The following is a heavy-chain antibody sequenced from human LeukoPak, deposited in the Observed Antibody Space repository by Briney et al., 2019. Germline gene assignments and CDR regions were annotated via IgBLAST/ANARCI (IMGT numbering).Heavy chain of an antibody. CDR1: GGSFSPYY. Sequence: TSETLSLTCAVYGGSFSPYYWSWIRQPPGKGLEWIGEINHSGSTNYNTSLKSRVTISVDTSKNQFSLRLSSVTAADTAVYYCARGGFYCGGDCYVDYWGQGTLVTVSS. CDR2: INHSGST. D-gene: IGHD2-21*02. CDR3: ARGGFYCGGDCYVDY. J-gene: IGHJ4*02. V-gene: IGHV4-34*01.